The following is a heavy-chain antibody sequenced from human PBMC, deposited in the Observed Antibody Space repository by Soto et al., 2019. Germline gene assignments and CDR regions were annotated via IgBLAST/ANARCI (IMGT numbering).Heavy chain of an antibody. CDR1: GGSISSYY. CDR3: ARRYGSCFDY. CDR2: IYYSGST. D-gene: IGHD5-18*01. J-gene: IGHJ4*02. Sequence: QVQLQESGPGLVKPSETLSLTCTVSGGSISSYYWSWIRQPPGKGLEWIGYIYYSGSTNYNPSLKSRVTTSLDTSKNQFSLKLSSVTAADTAVYSCARRYGSCFDYWGQGTLVTVSS. V-gene: IGHV4-59*12.